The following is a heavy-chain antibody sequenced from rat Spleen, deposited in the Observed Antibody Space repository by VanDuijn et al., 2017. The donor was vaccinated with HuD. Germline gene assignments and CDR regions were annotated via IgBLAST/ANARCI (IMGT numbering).Heavy chain of an antibody. CDR3: TRGRERRRAHYYVMDA. Sequence: QVQLKESGPGLVQPSETLSLTCTVSGFSLTSYSVSWVRQPSGKGPEWMGRMWYDGDTAYNSALKSRLSINRDTSKNQVFLKMNSLQTEDTGTYYCTRGRERRRAHYYVMDAWGQGASVTVSS. D-gene: IGHD1-11*01. CDR2: MWYDGDT. CDR1: GFSLTSYS. J-gene: IGHJ4*01. V-gene: IGHV2-63*01.